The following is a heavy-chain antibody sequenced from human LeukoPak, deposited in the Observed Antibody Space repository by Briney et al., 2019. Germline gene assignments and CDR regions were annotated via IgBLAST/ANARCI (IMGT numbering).Heavy chain of an antibody. CDR2: ISAYNGNT. V-gene: IGHV1-18*01. D-gene: IGHD3-10*01. CDR1: GYTFTSYG. J-gene: IGHJ3*02. Sequence: ASVKVSCKASGYTFTSYGISWVRQAPGQGLEWMGWISAYNGNTNYAQKLQGRVTMTTDTSTSTAYMELRSLRSDDTAVYYCARDIGSGSYYSDAFDIWGQGTMVTVSS. CDR3: ARDIGSGSYYSDAFDI.